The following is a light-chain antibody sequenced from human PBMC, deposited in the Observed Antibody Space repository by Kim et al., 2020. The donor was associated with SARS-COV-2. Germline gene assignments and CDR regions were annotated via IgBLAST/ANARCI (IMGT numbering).Light chain of an antibody. CDR1: D. J-gene: IGLJ3*02. CDR2: VNR. V-gene: IGLV1-40*01. Sequence: DVRWYQQLPGTPPKLRIYVNRNRPAGGPGRFSGSKSGTSASLAITGLQAEDEADYYCQSYDSSLSGSGVFGGGTQLTVL. CDR3: QSYDSSLSGSGV.